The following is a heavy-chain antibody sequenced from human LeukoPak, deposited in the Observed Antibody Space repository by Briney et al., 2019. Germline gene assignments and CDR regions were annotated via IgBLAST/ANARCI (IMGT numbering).Heavy chain of an antibody. Sequence: GASVKVSCKASGYTFTSYYMHWVRQAPGQGLEWMGIINPSGGSTSYAQKFQGRVTMTRDTSTSTVYMELSSLRSEDTAVYYCARNYYGSGSYYNGGMDVWGQGTTVTVSS. J-gene: IGHJ6*02. V-gene: IGHV1-46*01. CDR1: GYTFTSYY. CDR3: ARNYYGSGSYYNGGMDV. CDR2: INPSGGST. D-gene: IGHD3-10*01.